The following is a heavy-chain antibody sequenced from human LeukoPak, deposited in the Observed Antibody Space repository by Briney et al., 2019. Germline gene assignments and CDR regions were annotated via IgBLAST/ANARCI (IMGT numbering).Heavy chain of an antibody. CDR3: ATRKGDSEQWLVPGLFDY. J-gene: IGHJ4*02. CDR2: IYYSGST. D-gene: IGHD6-19*01. Sequence: PSETLSLTCTVSGGSISSSSYYWGWIRQPPGKGLEWIGSIYYSGSTYYSPSLKSRVTISVDTSKNQFSLKLSSVTAADTAVYYCATRKGDSEQWLVPGLFDYWGQGTLVTVSS. V-gene: IGHV4-39*07. CDR1: GGSISSSSYY.